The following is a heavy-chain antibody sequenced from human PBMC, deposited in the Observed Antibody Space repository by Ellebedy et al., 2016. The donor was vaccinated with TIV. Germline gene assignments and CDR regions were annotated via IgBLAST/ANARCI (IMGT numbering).Heavy chain of an antibody. CDR3: AREGDWLDP. J-gene: IGHJ5*02. Sequence: AASVKVSCKASGYTFTSYGISWVRQAPGQGLEWMGWISVHDGHTNYAQKFRERVAMSADTSTRTAYMELTRLTSDDTAVYYCAREGDWLDPWGQGTLVTVSS. V-gene: IGHV1-18*04. CDR2: ISVHDGHT. CDR1: GYTFTSYG. D-gene: IGHD3-16*01.